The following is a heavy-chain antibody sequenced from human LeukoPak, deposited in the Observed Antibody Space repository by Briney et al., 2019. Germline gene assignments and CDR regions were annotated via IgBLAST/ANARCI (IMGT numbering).Heavy chain of an antibody. D-gene: IGHD6-19*01. CDR3: AKHPTYSSTGWAWYFDL. CDR1: GFNFSSYA. Sequence: GGSLRLSCAASGFNFSSYAISWVRQTPAKGLEWVSGISRSGGTTSYADSVKGRFTISRDNTKTTLYLQMNSLRDEDTAVYYCAKHPTYSSTGWAWYFDLWGRGTLVTVSS. J-gene: IGHJ2*01. CDR2: ISRSGGTT. V-gene: IGHV3-23*01.